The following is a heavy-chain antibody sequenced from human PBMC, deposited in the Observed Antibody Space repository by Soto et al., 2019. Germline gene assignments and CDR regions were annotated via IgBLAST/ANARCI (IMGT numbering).Heavy chain of an antibody. D-gene: IGHD1-26*01. V-gene: IGHV3-30-3*01. CDR1: GFTFSSYA. J-gene: IGHJ4*02. CDR3: ARDSSGLGQVGATDY. CDR2: ISYDGSNK. Sequence: PGGSLRLSCAASGFTFSSYAMHWVRQAPGKGLEWVAVISYDGSNKYYADSVKGRFTISRDNSKNTLYLQMNSLRAEDTAVYYCARDSSGLGQVGATDYWGQGTLVTVSS.